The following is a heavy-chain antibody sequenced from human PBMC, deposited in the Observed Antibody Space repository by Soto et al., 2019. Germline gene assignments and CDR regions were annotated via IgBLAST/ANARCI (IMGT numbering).Heavy chain of an antibody. CDR3: AXQRAGYGSGSDTFYFDF. Sequence: PGGSLRLSCSPSGFTFSTYAMNWFRQAPGKGLEWVSALSGSGGTTYYADSVRGRFTISRDNSKNTLFLQMSSLRAEDTALYYCAXQRAGYGSGSDTFYFDFWGQGTLVTVSS. CDR1: GFTFSTYA. J-gene: IGHJ4*02. D-gene: IGHD3-10*01. CDR2: LSGSGGTT. V-gene: IGHV3-23*01.